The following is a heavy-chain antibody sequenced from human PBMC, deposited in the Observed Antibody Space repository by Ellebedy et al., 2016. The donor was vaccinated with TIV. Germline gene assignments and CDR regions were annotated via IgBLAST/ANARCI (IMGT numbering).Heavy chain of an antibody. J-gene: IGHJ4*02. CDR1: GFTFSSYA. Sequence: GESLKISCSASGFTFSSYAMHWVRQAPGKGLEYVSAISSNGGSTYYADSVKGRFTISRDNSKNTLYLQMSSLRAEDTAVYYCVKWELLRGFDYWGQGTLVTVSS. CDR2: ISSNGGST. V-gene: IGHV3-64D*06. CDR3: VKWELLRGFDY. D-gene: IGHD1-26*01.